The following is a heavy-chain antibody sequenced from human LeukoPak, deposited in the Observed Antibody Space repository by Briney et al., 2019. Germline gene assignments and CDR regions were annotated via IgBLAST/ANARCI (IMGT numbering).Heavy chain of an antibody. CDR1: GFTFSSSW. V-gene: IGHV3-23*01. D-gene: IGHD2-2*03. Sequence: PGGSLRLSCAASGFTFSSSWMYWVRQAPGKGLEWVSGISGSGPYTFYTDSVKGRFTISRDSSKNTLYLQMNSLRAEDTALYYCAKHGYCSGISCFFDFWGQGTLVTVSS. J-gene: IGHJ4*02. CDR3: AKHGYCSGISCFFDF. CDR2: ISGSGPYT.